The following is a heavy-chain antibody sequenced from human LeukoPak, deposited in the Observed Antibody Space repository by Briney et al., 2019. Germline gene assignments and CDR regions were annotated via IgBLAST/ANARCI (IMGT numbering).Heavy chain of an antibody. D-gene: IGHD4-17*01. J-gene: IGHJ4*02. CDR2: ISSSGSTI. Sequence: GGSLRLSCAASGFTFSSYEMNWVRQAPGKGLEWVSYISSSGSTIYYADSVKGRFTISRDNAKNSLYLQMNSLRAEDTAVYYCARAGDYNDYFNYWGQETLVTVSS. V-gene: IGHV3-48*03. CDR3: ARAGDYNDYFNY. CDR1: GFTFSSYE.